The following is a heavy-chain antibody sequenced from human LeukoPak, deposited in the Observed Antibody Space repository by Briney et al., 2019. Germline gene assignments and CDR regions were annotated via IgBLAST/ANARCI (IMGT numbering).Heavy chain of an antibody. D-gene: IGHD3-10*01. CDR1: GFTFSSYA. CDR2: ISYDGSNK. Sequence: GGSLRLSCAASGFTFSSYAMHWVRQAPGKGLEWVAVISYDGSNKYYADSVKGRFTISGDNSKNTLYLQMNSLRAEDTAVYYCATYYYGSGSKKGEYYFDYWGQGTLVTVSS. CDR3: ATYYYGSGSKKGEYYFDY. J-gene: IGHJ4*02. V-gene: IGHV3-30*04.